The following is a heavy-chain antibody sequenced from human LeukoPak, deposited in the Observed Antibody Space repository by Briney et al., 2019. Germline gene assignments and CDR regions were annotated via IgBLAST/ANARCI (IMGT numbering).Heavy chain of an antibody. Sequence: PGGSLRLSCAASGFTFSSYAMHWVRQAPGKGLEWVAVISYDGSNKYYADSVKGRFTISRDNSKKTLYLQMNSLRAEDTAVYYCARDDFWSGYYPPPPXDDYXXYYGMDVWGXGTXVXVSS. CDR3: ARDDFWSGYYPPPPXDDYXXYYGMDV. V-gene: IGHV3-30*04. D-gene: IGHD3-3*01. CDR2: ISYDGSNK. J-gene: IGHJ6*02. CDR1: GFTFSSYA.